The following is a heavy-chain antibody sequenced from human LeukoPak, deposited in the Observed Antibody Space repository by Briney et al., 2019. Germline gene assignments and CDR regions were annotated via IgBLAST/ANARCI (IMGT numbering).Heavy chain of an antibody. D-gene: IGHD2-21*02. V-gene: IGHV5-51*01. Sequence: GESLKISCKGSGYSFTSYWIGWVRQMPGKGLERMGIIYPGDSDSRLSPSLQGQVTISADKSISTAYLQWNSLKASDTAMYYCARGHHVVVATATWASDAFDLWGQGTMVIVSS. CDR2: IYPGDSDS. J-gene: IGHJ3*01. CDR3: ARGHHVVVATATWASDAFDL. CDR1: GYSFTSYW.